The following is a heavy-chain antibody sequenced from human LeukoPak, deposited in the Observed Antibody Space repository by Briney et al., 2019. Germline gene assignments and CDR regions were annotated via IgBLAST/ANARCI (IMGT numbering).Heavy chain of an antibody. CDR3: ASGAGIAAPGTYDAFDI. CDR1: GYSFTTYW. J-gene: IGHJ3*02. CDR2: IYPGDSDT. V-gene: IGHV5-51*01. D-gene: IGHD6-13*01. Sequence: GESLKISCRSTGYSFTTYWIGWVRQMPGKGLESMGIIYPGDSDTKYSPSFQGQVTISADRSISTAYLQWSSLKASDTAMYYCASGAGIAAPGTYDAFDIWGQGTMVTVSS.